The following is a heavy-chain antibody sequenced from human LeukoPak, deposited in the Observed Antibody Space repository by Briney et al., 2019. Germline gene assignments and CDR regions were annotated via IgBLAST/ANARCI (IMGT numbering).Heavy chain of an antibody. J-gene: IGHJ6*03. CDR3: AKDRSSSWSYYYYYMDV. Sequence: PGGSLRLSCAASGFTFSSYGMHWVRQAPGKGLEWVAFIRYDGSNKYYADSVKGRFTISRDNSKNTLYLQMNSLRAEDTAVYYCAKDRSSSWSYYYYYMDVWGKGTTVTISS. D-gene: IGHD6-13*01. V-gene: IGHV3-30*02. CDR1: GFTFSSYG. CDR2: IRYDGSNK.